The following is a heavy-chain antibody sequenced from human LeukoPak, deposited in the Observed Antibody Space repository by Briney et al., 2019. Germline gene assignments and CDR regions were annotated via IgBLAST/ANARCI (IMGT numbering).Heavy chain of an antibody. D-gene: IGHD6-6*01. J-gene: IGHJ4*02. CDR3: AREYSSSSGKALDY. Sequence: GGSLRLSCAASGLTFSTYSMNWVREAPGKGLEWVSYISSSSSTIYYADSVKGRFTISRDNAKNSLHLQMNTLRDEDTAVYYCAREYSSSSGKALDYWGQGPLVTVSS. CDR1: GLTFSTYS. CDR2: ISSSSSTI. V-gene: IGHV3-48*02.